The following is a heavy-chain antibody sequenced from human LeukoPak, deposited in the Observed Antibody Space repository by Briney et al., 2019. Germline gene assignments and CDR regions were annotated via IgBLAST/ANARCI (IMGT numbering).Heavy chain of an antibody. CDR2: ISSSSSYI. CDR3: ARGKGLYGSGPVDAFDI. V-gene: IGHV3-21*01. Sequence: KTGGSLRLSCAASGFTFSSYSMNWVRQAPGKGLEWVSSISSSSSYIYYADSVKGRFTISRDNAKNSLYLQMNSLRAEDTAVYYCARGKGLYGSGPVDAFDIWGQGTMVTVSS. D-gene: IGHD3-10*01. CDR1: GFTFSSYS. J-gene: IGHJ3*02.